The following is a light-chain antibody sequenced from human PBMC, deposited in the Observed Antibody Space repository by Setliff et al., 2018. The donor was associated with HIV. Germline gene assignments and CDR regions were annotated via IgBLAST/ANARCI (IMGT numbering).Light chain of an antibody. CDR2: GNV. V-gene: IGLV1-40*01. CDR1: SSNIGAGYD. J-gene: IGLJ1*01. CDR3: QSYDSSLSGSYV. Sequence: QSVLTQPPSVSGAPGQRVTISCTGSSSNIGAGYDVHWYQQLPGTAPKLLIYGNVNRPSGVPDRFSGSKSGTSASLAITGLQADDEADYYCQSYDSSLSGSYVFGTGTKGTV.